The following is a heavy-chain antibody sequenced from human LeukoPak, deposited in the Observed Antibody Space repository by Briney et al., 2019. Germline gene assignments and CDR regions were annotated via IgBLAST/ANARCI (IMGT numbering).Heavy chain of an antibody. CDR1: GFTFSDYY. J-gene: IGHJ4*02. CDR2: ISSSGSTI. Sequence: GGSLRLSCAASGFTFSDYYMSWIRQAPGKGLEWVSYISSSGSTIYYADSVKGRFTISRDNAKNSLYLQMNSLRAEDTAVYYCASRVDIVATRDYWGQGTLVTVSS. D-gene: IGHD5-12*01. V-gene: IGHV3-11*04. CDR3: ASRVDIVATRDY.